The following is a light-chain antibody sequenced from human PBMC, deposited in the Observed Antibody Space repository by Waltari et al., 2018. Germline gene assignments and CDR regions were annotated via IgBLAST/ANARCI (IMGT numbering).Light chain of an antibody. CDR2: EVS. Sequence: QSALTQPASVSGSPGQSITISCTGTSSDVGGYNLASWYQQHPGKAPKLMIYEVSKRPSGVSNRFSGSKSGNTASLTISGLQAEDEADYYCCSYAGSSTYVFGSGTKVTVL. CDR3: CSYAGSSTYV. V-gene: IGLV2-23*02. CDR1: SSDVGGYNL. J-gene: IGLJ6*01.